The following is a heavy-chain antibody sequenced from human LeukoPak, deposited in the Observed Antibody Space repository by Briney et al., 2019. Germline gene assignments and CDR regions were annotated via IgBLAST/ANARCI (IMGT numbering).Heavy chain of an antibody. Sequence: SVKVSCKASGGTFSSYAISWVRQAPGQGLEWMGRIIPIFGIANYAQKFQGRVTITADKSTSTAYMELSSLRSEDTAVYYCAREEAARPFDYWDQGTLVTVSS. CDR2: IIPIFGIA. V-gene: IGHV1-69*04. D-gene: IGHD6-6*01. CDR3: AREEAARPFDY. CDR1: GGTFSSYA. J-gene: IGHJ4*02.